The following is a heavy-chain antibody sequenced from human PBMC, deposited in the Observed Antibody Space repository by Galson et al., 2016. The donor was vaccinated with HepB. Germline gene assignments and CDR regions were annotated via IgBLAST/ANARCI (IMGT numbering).Heavy chain of an antibody. CDR2: ISPYNGDT. CDR1: GYTFVDYY. V-gene: IGHV1-18*01. D-gene: IGHD3-3*01. Sequence: SVKVSCKAFGYTFVDYYVAWVRQAPGQGPEWMGWISPYNGDTKSPPKVQGRVTMTTDRSTTTAYLELQSLRSDDTAVYYCARDSGFAVVINPMDYWGQGIPVAVS. J-gene: IGHJ4*02. CDR3: ARDSGFAVVINPMDY.